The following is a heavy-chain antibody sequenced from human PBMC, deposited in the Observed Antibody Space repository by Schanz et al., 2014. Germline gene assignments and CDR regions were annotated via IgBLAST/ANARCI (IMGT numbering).Heavy chain of an antibody. CDR1: GFTFSRYG. V-gene: IGHV3-7*03. CDR2: IKQDGSEK. J-gene: IGHJ4*02. Sequence: DVQLLESGGGVVQPGRSLRLSCAASGFTFSRYGMHWVRQAPGKGLEWVANIKQDGSEKYYVDSVKGRFTISRDNAKNSLYLQMNSLRAEDTALYYCARDSGSSSWYPSDYWGQGTLVTVSS. D-gene: IGHD6-13*01. CDR3: ARDSGSSSWYPSDY.